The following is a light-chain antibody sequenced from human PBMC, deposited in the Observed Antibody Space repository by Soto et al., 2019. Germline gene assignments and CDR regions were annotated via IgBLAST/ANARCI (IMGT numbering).Light chain of an antibody. CDR2: GTS. Sequence: EIVLTQSPGTLSLSPGERATLSCRASQSVSSKYLVWYQQKPGQAPRLLIYGTSNGTSSSATGIPDRFSGSGSGTDLALTISRLEPEDFAVYYCQQYGRSPWTFGQGAKVDI. CDR1: QSVSSKY. CDR3: QQYGRSPWT. J-gene: IGKJ1*01. V-gene: IGKV3-20*01.